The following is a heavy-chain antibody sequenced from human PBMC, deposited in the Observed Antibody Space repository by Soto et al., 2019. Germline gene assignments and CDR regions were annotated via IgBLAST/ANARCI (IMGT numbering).Heavy chain of an antibody. V-gene: IGHV4-34*01. CDR1: GGSFSGYF. CDR3: ARGGSSDWQVAFDF. J-gene: IGHJ3*01. Sequence: ASETLSLTCTVYGGSFSGYFWNWIRQSPGKGLEWIGKVNHNGRNNYNPSLKSRVTISMDMSKNQFSLKLTSVTAADTAVYYCARGGSSDWQVAFDFWGQGTML. CDR2: VNHNGRN. D-gene: IGHD6-19*01.